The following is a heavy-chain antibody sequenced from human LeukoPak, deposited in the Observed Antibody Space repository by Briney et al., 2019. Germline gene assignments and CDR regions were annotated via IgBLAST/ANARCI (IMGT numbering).Heavy chain of an antibody. D-gene: IGHD3-22*01. J-gene: IGHJ4*02. CDR3: ARERDYDTYIDY. CDR2: IYTGDVT. CDR1: GFRVGSNH. V-gene: IGHV3-53*01. Sequence: PGGSLRLSCAVSGFRVGSNHMTWVRQAPGKGLEWISLIYTGDVTYYADSVKGRFTISTDNSKNILFLQMDSLTAEDTALYYCARERDYDTYIDYWGQGTLVTVSS.